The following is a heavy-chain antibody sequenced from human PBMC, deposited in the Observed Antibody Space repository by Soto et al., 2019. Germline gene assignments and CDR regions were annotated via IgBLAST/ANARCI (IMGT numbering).Heavy chain of an antibody. V-gene: IGHV3-21*01. CDR3: ARDLSHGGKRYFDY. D-gene: IGHD4-17*01. CDR1: GFTFSSYS. Sequence: GGSLRLSCAASGFTFSSYSMNWVRQAPGKGLEWVSSISSSSSYIYYADSVKGRFTISRDNAKNSLYLQMNSLRAEDTAVYYCARDLSHGGKRYFDYWGQGTLVTVSS. J-gene: IGHJ4*02. CDR2: ISSSSSYI.